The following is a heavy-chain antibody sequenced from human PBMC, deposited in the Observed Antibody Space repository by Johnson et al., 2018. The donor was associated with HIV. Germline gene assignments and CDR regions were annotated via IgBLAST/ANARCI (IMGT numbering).Heavy chain of an antibody. J-gene: IGHJ3*02. CDR3: ARVGATAAFDI. D-gene: IGHD1-26*01. Sequence: QLVESGGGLVQPGRSMRLSCAASGFTFDDYAMHWVRQAPGKGLEWVSGISWNGGSIGYADSVKGRFTISRDNAKNSLYLQMNSLRAEDTAVYYCARVGATAAFDIWGQGTMVTVSS. CDR1: GFTFDDYA. CDR2: ISWNGGSI. V-gene: IGHV3-9*01.